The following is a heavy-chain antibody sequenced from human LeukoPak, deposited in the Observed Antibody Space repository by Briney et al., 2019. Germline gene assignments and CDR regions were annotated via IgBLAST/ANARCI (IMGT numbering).Heavy chain of an antibody. J-gene: IGHJ4*02. CDR3: TRAFDGSGRFDY. CDR1: GFTFSNAW. CDR2: ISSSSSYT. V-gene: IGHV3-11*05. Sequence: GGSLRLSCAASGFTFSNAWMSWIRQAPGKGLEWVSYISSSSSYTNYADSVKGRFTISRDNAKNSLYLQMNSLRAEDTAVYYCTRAFDGSGRFDYWGQGTLVTVSS. D-gene: IGHD3-10*01.